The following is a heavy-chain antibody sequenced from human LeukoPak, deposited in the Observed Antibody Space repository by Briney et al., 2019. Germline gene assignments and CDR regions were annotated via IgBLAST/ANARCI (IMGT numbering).Heavy chain of an antibody. J-gene: IGHJ6*01. V-gene: IGHV4-30-4*01. D-gene: IGHD3-22*01. CDR3: ASDRDSSCYYSYSYYGMHV. CDR2: IYYSGST. CDR1: GGSISSGDYY. Sequence: PSETLSLTCTVSGGSISSGDYYGRWLRQPPGRGREGVGYIYYSGSTYYNPSLKSPVNISVDTSKHQSSLKLSSVPAAATAVYYCASDRDSSCYYSYSYYGMHVWGPGTTVTVSS.